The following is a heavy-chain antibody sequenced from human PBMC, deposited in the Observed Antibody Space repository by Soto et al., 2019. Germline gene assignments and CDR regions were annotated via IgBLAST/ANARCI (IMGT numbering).Heavy chain of an antibody. Sequence: QLQLQESGSGLVKPSQTLSLTCAVSGDSISSGGYSWSWIRQPPGKGLEWIGYIYHSGSTYYNPSRKSRVTFSVDRSKNQFSLNLSSVTAADTAVYYCARAPARYYYDSSGYYYGDYFDYWGQGTLVTVSS. V-gene: IGHV4-30-2*01. CDR2: IYHSGST. CDR3: ARAPARYYYDSSGYYYGDYFDY. J-gene: IGHJ4*02. CDR1: GDSISSGGYS. D-gene: IGHD3-22*01.